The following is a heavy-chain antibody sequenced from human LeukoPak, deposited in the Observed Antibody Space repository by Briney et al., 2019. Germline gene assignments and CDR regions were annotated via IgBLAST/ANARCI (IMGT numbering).Heavy chain of an antibody. D-gene: IGHD5-18*01. J-gene: IGHJ4*02. CDR2: IFGGGGSP. CDR3: GKTTVGYSSGQKPAWPVDY. Sequence: PGGSLRLSCEASGFTFGSHAMYWVRQAPGKGLEWVAGIFGGGGSPHYADSVKGRFTISRDNSRNTVYLQINSLRAEDTAVYYCGKTTVGYSSGQKPAWPVDYWGQGTLVTVSS. V-gene: IGHV3-23*01. CDR1: GFTFGSHA.